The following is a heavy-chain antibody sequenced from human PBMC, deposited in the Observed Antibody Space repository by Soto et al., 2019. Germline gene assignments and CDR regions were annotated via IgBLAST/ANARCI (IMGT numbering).Heavy chain of an antibody. Sequence: SKPRSLTCTVMDNSITIHSYYWGWTPQSPGTEMQWIGTIHYTGTTSYNPSLQGRATIAIDGSKNQMFLKLLSVTAADTAVYYCXRVLGEQGNPYFVGFDSWGQGTEVTVSS. CDR3: XRVLGEQGNPYFVGFDS. D-gene: IGHD3-9*01. V-gene: IGHV4-39*01. CDR1: DNSITIHSYY. CDR2: IHYTGTT. J-gene: IGHJ4*02.